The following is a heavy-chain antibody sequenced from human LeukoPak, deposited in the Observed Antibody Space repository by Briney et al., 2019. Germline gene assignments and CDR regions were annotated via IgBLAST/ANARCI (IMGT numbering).Heavy chain of an antibody. D-gene: IGHD4-17*01. CDR2: ISFTGADT. V-gene: IGHV3-23*01. J-gene: IGHJ4*02. CDR1: GFTFSSAW. Sequence: GGSLRLSCAASGFTFSSAWMNWVRQAPGTGLEWVSSISFTGADTYYAGSVKGRFSISRDDSKNTLYLQMNSLRGADTAVYYCAKGHIYGDWTFDYWGQGTPVTVSS. CDR3: AKGHIYGDWTFDY.